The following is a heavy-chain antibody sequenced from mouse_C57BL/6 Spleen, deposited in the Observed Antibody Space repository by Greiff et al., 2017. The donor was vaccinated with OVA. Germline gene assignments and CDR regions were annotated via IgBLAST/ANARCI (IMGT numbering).Heavy chain of an antibody. CDR2: IRLKSDNYAT. CDR1: GFTFSNYW. D-gene: IGHD1-1*01. Sequence: EVKLMESGGGLVQPGGSMKLSCVASGFTFSNYWMNWVRQSPEKGLEWVAQIRLKSDNYATHYAESVKGRFTISRDDSKSSVYLQMNNLRAEDTGIYYCTAHGSSAYWGQGTLVTVSA. J-gene: IGHJ3*01. V-gene: IGHV6-3*01. CDR3: TAHGSSAY.